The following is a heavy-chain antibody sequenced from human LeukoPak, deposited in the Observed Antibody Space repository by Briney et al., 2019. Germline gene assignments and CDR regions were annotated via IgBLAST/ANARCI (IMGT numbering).Heavy chain of an antibody. CDR1: GYTFTTYA. CDR2: INTYTGNP. Sequence: ASVKVSCKASGYTFTTYAMNWVRQAPGQGLEWMGWINTYTGNPTYAQDFTGRFVCSLDTSVSTAYLQIYSLKAEDTAVYYCARLVAAGGSGSFDPWGQGTLVTVSS. CDR3: ARLVAAGGSGSFDP. J-gene: IGHJ5*02. D-gene: IGHD6-13*01. V-gene: IGHV7-4-1*01.